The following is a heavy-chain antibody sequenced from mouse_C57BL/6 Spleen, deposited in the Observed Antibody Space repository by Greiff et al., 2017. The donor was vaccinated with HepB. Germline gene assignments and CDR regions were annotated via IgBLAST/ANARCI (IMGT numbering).Heavy chain of an antibody. Sequence: QVQLQQPGAELVMPGASVKLSCKASGYTFTSYWMHWVKQRPGQGLEWIGEIDPSDSYTNYNQKFKGKSTLTVDKPSSTAYMQLSSLTSEDSAVYYCARGSLLNAMDYWGQGTSVTVSS. CDR3: ARGSLLNAMDY. V-gene: IGHV1-69*01. CDR1: GYTFTSYW. CDR2: IDPSDSYT. J-gene: IGHJ4*01. D-gene: IGHD2-10*01.